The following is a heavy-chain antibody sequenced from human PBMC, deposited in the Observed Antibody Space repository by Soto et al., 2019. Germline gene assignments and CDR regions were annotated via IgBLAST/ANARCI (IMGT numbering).Heavy chain of an antibody. CDR3: ARVKFDWNGIGKSNFDY. D-gene: IGHD1-1*01. V-gene: IGHV4-39*01. J-gene: IGHJ4*02. CDR1: GGSISSSSYY. CDR2: IYYSGST. Sequence: SETLSLTCTVSGGSISSSSYYWGWIRQPPGKGLEWIGSIYYSGSTYYNPSFKSRVTISVDTSKNQFSLKLSSVTAADTAVYYCARVKFDWNGIGKSNFDYWGQGTLVTVSS.